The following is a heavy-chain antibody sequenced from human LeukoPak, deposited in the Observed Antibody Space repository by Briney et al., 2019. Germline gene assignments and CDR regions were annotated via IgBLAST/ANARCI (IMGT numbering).Heavy chain of an antibody. D-gene: IGHD6-6*01. J-gene: IGHJ4*02. CDR3: ARLWDSSSSRHFDY. Sequence: PGGSLRLSCAASGFTFSTYWMHWVRQAPGKGLGWVSHINSDESNTNYADSVKGRFTISRDNAKNTLYLQMNNLRAEDTAVYFCARLWDSSSSRHFDYWGQGTLVTVSS. CDR2: INSDESNT. V-gene: IGHV3-74*01. CDR1: GFTFSTYW.